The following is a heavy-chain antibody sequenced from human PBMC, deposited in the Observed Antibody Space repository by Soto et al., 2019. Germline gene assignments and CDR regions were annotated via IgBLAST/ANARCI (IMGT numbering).Heavy chain of an antibody. CDR2: ISGSGGST. D-gene: IGHD1-26*01. CDR1: GFTFSSYA. V-gene: IGHV3-23*01. Sequence: EVQLLESGGGLVQPGGSLRLSCAASGFTFSSYAMSWVRQAPGKGLGWVSAISGSGGSTYYADSVKGRFTISRDNSKNTLYLQMNSMRAEDTAVYYCAKDPRRGVGATTQAVWGQGTLVTVSS. J-gene: IGHJ4*02. CDR3: AKDPRRGVGATTQAV.